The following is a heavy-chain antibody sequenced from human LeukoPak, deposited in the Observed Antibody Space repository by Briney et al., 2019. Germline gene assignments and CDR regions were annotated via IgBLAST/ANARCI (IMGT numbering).Heavy chain of an antibody. J-gene: IGHJ4*02. CDR3: TKRGPGSPQSGKYYFDY. CDR1: GFTVSSNY. V-gene: IGHV3-53*01. Sequence: PGGSLRLSCAASGFTVSSNYMSWVRQAPGKGLEWVSVIYSGGSTYYADSGKGRFTISRDHSKNTLYLPMNNLRDEDTAVYYCTKRGPGSPQSGKYYFDYWGQGTLVTVSS. CDR2: IYSGGST. D-gene: IGHD3-10*01.